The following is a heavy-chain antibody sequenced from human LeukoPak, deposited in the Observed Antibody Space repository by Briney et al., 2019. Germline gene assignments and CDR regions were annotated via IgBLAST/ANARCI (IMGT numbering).Heavy chain of an antibody. Sequence: QPGGSLTRSGSGSAFSVSSYSMNWVRQAPGKGLEWVSYISSSGSSTYYADSVKGRFTMSRDNAKNSLSLQMNSLRVEDTAVYYCAREGAGGDRDYWGQGTVVSVSS. J-gene: IGHJ4*02. V-gene: IGHV3-48*04. CDR3: AREGAGGDRDY. CDR1: AFSVSSYS. CDR2: ISSSGSST. D-gene: IGHD4-17*01.